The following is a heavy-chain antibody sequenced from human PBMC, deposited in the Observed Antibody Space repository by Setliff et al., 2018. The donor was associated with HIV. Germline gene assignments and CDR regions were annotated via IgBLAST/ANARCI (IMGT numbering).Heavy chain of an antibody. Sequence: ASVKVSCKVSGYTLTELSMHWVRQAPGKGLEWMGGSDPEDGETIYAQKFQGRITMTEDTSIDTAYMELNSLRSEDTAVYFCAIDNRGGVGAPYYFDYWGQGARVTVSS. J-gene: IGHJ4*02. CDR3: AIDNRGGVGAPYYFDY. CDR1: GYTLTELS. CDR2: SDPEDGET. V-gene: IGHV1-24*01. D-gene: IGHD1-26*01.